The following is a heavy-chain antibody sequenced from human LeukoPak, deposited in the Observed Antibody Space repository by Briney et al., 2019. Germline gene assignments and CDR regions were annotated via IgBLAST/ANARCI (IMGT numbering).Heavy chain of an antibody. CDR1: GGTFSSYA. CDR3: ARVGTTEGYYYYYMDV. D-gene: IGHD1-1*01. Sequence: SVKVSCKASGGTFSSYAISWVRQAPGQGLEWMGGIIPIFGTANYAQKFQGRVTITTDESTSTAYVELSSLRSEDTAVYYCARVGTTEGYYYYYMDVWGQGTLVTVSS. CDR2: IIPIFGTA. V-gene: IGHV1-69*05. J-gene: IGHJ6*03.